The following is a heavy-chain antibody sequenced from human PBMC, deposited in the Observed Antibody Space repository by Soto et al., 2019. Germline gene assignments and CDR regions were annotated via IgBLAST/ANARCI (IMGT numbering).Heavy chain of an antibody. CDR3: VRVGRVGGY. CDR1: GFTFSSYW. J-gene: IGHJ4*02. CDR2: IKEDGSGK. Sequence: EVQLVESGGGLVQPGGSLRLSCTDSGFTFSSYWMSWVRQAPGKGLGWVANIKEDGSGKYYVDSVKGRFSISRDNARNSLYLQMNSLRVEDTAVYYCVRVGRVGGYWGQGALVTVSS. D-gene: IGHD3-16*01. V-gene: IGHV3-7*03.